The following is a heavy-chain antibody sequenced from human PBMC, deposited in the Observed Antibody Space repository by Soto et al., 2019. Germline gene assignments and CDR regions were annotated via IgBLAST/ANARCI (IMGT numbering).Heavy chain of an antibody. CDR3: AKDKGYSSSWGGGYDY. CDR2: ISGSGGST. V-gene: IGHV3-23*01. Sequence: EVQLLESGGGLVQPGGSLRLSCAASGFTFSSYAMSWVRQAPGKGLEWVSAISGSGGSTYYADSVKGRFTISRDNSKNTLSVQMNSLRAGDTAVYYCAKDKGYSSSWGGGYDYWGQGTLVTVSS. CDR1: GFTFSSYA. D-gene: IGHD6-13*01. J-gene: IGHJ4*02.